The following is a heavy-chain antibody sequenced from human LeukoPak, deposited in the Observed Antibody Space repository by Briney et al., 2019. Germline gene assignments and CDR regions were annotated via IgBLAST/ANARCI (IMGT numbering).Heavy chain of an antibody. CDR1: GYTFTGYY. D-gene: IGHD6-13*01. V-gene: IGHV1-2*04. CDR3: ARSIAAAGTVWFDP. J-gene: IGHJ5*02. Sequence: ASVKVSCKASGYTFTGYYMHWVRQAPGQGLEWMGRINPNSGGTNYAQKFQGWVTMTRDTSISTAYMELSRLRSDDTAVYYCARSIAAAGTVWFDPWGQGTLVTVSS. CDR2: INPNSGGT.